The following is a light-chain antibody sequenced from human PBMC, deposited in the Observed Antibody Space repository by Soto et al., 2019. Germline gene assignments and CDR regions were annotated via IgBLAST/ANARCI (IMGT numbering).Light chain of an antibody. CDR2: GAA. J-gene: IGKJ1*01. CDR3: QQYGSSLSWT. CDR1: QSVSSSY. V-gene: IGKV3-20*01. Sequence: EIVLTQSPGTLSLSPGERATLSCRASQSVSSSYLAWYQQKPGQAPRLLIYGAASRATGIPDRFSGSGSGKNFTLTISRLEPDDYAVYYCQQYGSSLSWTFGQGTKVEIK.